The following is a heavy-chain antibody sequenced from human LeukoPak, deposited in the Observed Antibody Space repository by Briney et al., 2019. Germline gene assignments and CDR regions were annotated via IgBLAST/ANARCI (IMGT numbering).Heavy chain of an antibody. V-gene: IGHV4-59*01. J-gene: IGHJ4*02. Sequence: SETLSLTCTVSGGSISTYYWSWIRQPPGKGLEWIGYIYYSGSTNYNPSLKSRVTISVDTSKNQFSLKLSSVTAADTAVYYCARTGPEWELPSGDDYWGQGTLVTVSS. CDR2: IYYSGST. D-gene: IGHD1-26*01. CDR1: GGSISTYY. CDR3: ARTGPEWELPSGDDY.